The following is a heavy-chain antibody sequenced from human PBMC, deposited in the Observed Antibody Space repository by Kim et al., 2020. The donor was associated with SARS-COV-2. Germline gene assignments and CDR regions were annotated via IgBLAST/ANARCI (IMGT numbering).Heavy chain of an antibody. V-gene: IGHV4-59*01. CDR2: IYYSGST. D-gene: IGHD3-10*01. CDR1: GGSISSYY. CDR3: ARYWFGEFGGYYGMDV. J-gene: IGHJ6*02. Sequence: SETLSLTCTVSGGSISSYYWSWIRQPPGKGLEWIGYIYYSGSTNYNPSLKIRVTISVDTSKNQFSLKLSSVTAADTAVYYCARYWFGEFGGYYGMDVWGQGTTVTVSS.